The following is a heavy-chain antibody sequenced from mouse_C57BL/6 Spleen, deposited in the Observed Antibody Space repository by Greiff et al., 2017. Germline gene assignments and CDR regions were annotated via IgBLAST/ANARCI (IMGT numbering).Heavy chain of an antibody. J-gene: IGHJ4*01. D-gene: IGHD2-4*01. V-gene: IGHV1-55*01. CDR1: GYTFTSYW. CDR3: ARVRDYDYAMDY. Sequence: QVQLQQSGAELVKPGASVKMSCKASGYTFTSYWITWVKQRPGQGLEWIGDIYPGSGSTNYNEKFKSKATLTVDTSSSTAYMQLSSLTSEDSAVYYCARVRDYDYAMDYWGQGTSVTVSS. CDR2: IYPGSGST.